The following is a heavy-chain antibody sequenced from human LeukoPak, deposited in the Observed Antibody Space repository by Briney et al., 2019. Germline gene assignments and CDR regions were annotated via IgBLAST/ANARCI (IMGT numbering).Heavy chain of an antibody. J-gene: IGHJ6*03. CDR3: ARQRRSTSCYTGRCYYYYYMDV. CDR1: GGSFSGYY. D-gene: IGHD2-2*02. Sequence: SETLSLTCAVYGGSFSGYYWSWIRQPLGKGLEWIGEINHSGSTNYNPSLKSRVTISVDTSKNQFSLKLSSVTAADTAVYYCARQRRSTSCYTGRCYYYYYMDVWGKGTTVTVSS. V-gene: IGHV4-34*01. CDR2: INHSGST.